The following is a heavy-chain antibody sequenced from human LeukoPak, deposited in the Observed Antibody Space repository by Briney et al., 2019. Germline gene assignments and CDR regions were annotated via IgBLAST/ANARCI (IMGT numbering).Heavy chain of an antibody. V-gene: IGHV4-30-2*01. D-gene: IGHD6-19*01. J-gene: IGHJ5*02. CDR3: ARAAIAVAGVWFDP. Sequence: SQTLSLTCTVSGGSISSGSYYWSWIRQPPGEGLEWIGYISHSGTTYYNPSLKSRVTISVDRSKNQFSLKLSSVTAADTAVYYCARAAIAVAGVWFDPWGQGTLVTVSS. CDR1: GGSISSGSYY. CDR2: ISHSGTT.